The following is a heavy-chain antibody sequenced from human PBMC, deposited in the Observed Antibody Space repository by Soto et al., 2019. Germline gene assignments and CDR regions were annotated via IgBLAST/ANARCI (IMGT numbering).Heavy chain of an antibody. CDR3: AKDIVVVVGATAWTFDY. D-gene: IGHD2-15*01. CDR1: GFTFSSYG. Sequence: VQLVESGGGVVRPGRSLRLSCAASGFTFSSYGMHWVRQTPGKGLEWVAVVSHDGSKKYYADSVKGRFTISRDNSNNTLYLQMNSLRIDDTAVYHCAKDIVVVVGATAWTFDYWGQGTLVTVSS. V-gene: IGHV3-30*18. CDR2: VSHDGSKK. J-gene: IGHJ4*02.